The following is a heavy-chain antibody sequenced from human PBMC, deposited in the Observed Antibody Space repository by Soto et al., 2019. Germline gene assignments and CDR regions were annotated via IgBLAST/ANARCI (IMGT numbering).Heavy chain of an antibody. Sequence: ASVKVSCKAPGYTFSGYHIHWVRQAPGKGLEWVGWINPNGGDTNYAQKFQGRVTMNRDTSISTDYMELSSLTSDDTALYYCAPVGIPVTAGFNXLGPGPLVPASX. CDR2: INPNGGDT. D-gene: IGHD3-16*02. J-gene: IGHJ4*02. CDR3: APVGIPVTAGFNX. V-gene: IGHV1-2*02. CDR1: GYTFSGYH.